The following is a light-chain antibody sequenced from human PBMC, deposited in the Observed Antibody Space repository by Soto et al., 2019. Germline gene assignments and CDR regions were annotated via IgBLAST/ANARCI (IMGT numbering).Light chain of an antibody. CDR2: AAS. J-gene: IGKJ1*01. CDR1: QSISSY. Sequence: DIQMTQSPSSLSASVGDRVTITCRASQSISSYLNWYQQKPGKAPKLLIYAASSMQSWFPSRFSGSGSGTDFTLTISSLQPEDFATYYCQQSYSTPRTFGQGTKVEIK. CDR3: QQSYSTPRT. V-gene: IGKV1-39*01.